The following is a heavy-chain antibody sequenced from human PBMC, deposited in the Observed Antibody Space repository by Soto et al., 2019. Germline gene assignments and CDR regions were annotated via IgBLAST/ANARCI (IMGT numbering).Heavy chain of an antibody. Sequence: EVQLLQSGGDLVQPGGSLRLSCAASGFTFSAYAMSWVRQAPGKGLEWVSAISGSGDRTYYADSVKGRFTISRDSCDNTLYLQMNSLRAEDTAIYYCAKDLMYYYGSGSLWYLDYWGQGTLVIVSS. CDR1: GFTFSAYA. CDR2: ISGSGDRT. CDR3: AKDLMYYYGSGSLWYLDY. D-gene: IGHD3-10*01. J-gene: IGHJ4*02. V-gene: IGHV3-23*01.